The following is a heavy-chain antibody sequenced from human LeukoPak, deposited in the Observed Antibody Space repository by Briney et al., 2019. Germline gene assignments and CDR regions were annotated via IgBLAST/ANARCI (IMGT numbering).Heavy chain of an antibody. V-gene: IGHV3-30*02. CDR3: ARDDILTGYYLVSPGYGMDV. D-gene: IGHD3-9*01. CDR1: GFTFSSYG. Sequence: GGSLRLSCAASGFTFSSYGMHWVRQAPGKGLEWVAFIRYDESNKYYADSVKCRFTISRDNSKNTLYLQMNSLRAEDTAVYYCARDDILTGYYLVSPGYGMDVWGQGTTVTVSS. CDR2: IRYDESNK. J-gene: IGHJ6*02.